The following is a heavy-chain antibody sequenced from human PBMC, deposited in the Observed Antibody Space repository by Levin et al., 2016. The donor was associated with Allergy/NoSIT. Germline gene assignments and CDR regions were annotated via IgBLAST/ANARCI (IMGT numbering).Heavy chain of an antibody. V-gene: IGHV3-23*01. Sequence: GESLKISCAASGFTFSSYAMSWVRQAPGKGLEWVSAISGSGGSTYYADSVKGRFTISRDNSKNTLYLQMNSLRAEDTAVYYCAREGSDRYPYNWNYVGGMDVWGQGTTVTVSS. J-gene: IGHJ6*02. CDR3: AREGSDRYPYNWNYVGGMDV. CDR2: ISGSGGST. D-gene: IGHD1-7*01. CDR1: GFTFSSYA.